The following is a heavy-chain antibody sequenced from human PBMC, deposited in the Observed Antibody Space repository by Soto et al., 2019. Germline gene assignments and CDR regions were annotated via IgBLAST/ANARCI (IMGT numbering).Heavy chain of an antibody. CDR2: IYDRGTT. J-gene: IGHJ6*02. V-gene: IGHV4-59*01. CDR1: NESIISYY. D-gene: IGHD1-1*01. Sequence: SEILSITWDLSNESIISYYWSWILQHPGKGLEWIAYIYDRGTTNYNPSLKSRVTISLDTAKNQFSLKLSSVTAADTAIYYCARGGNWNQYYYRLDVWGQGTTVTVSS. CDR3: ARGGNWNQYYYRLDV.